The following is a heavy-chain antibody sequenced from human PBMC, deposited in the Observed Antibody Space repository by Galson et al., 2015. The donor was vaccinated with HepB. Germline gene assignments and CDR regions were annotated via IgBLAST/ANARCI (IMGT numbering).Heavy chain of an antibody. V-gene: IGHV5-51*01. CDR2: IYPGDSDT. D-gene: IGHD3-16*02. CDR1: GYSFTSYW. CDR3: ARQFCDYVWGSYRRYYYYYYMDV. Sequence: SGAEVKKPGESLQISCKGSGYSFTSYWIGWVRQMPGKGLEWMGIIYPGDSDTRYSPSFQGQVTISADKSISTAYLQRSSLKASDTAMYYCARQFCDYVWGSYRRYYYYYYMDVWGKGTTVTVSS. J-gene: IGHJ6*03.